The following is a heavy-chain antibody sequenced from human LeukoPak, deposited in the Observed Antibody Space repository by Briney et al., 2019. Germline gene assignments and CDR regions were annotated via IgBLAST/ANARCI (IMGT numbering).Heavy chain of an antibody. J-gene: IGHJ4*02. CDR2: ISGSGGST. D-gene: IGHD5-18*01. Sequence: GGSLRLSCAASGFTFSSYAMSWVRQAPGKGLEWVSAISGSGGSTYYADSVKGRFTISRDNSKNTLYLQMNSLRAEDTAVYYCAIDRIQLCCFDYWGQGTLVTVSS. CDR3: AIDRIQLCCFDY. CDR1: GFTFSSYA. V-gene: IGHV3-23*01.